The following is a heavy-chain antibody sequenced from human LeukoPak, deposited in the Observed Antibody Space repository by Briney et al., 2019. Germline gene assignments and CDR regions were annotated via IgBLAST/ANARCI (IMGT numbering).Heavy chain of an antibody. V-gene: IGHV1-69*05. CDR2: IIPIFGTA. D-gene: IGHD3-22*01. J-gene: IGHJ4*02. CDR3: ARHRAYYYDSSGYYYD. CDR1: GGTFSSYA. Sequence: SVKVSCKASGGTFSSYAISWVRQAPGQGLEWMGRIIPIFGTANYAQKFQGRVTITTDESTSTAYMELSSLRSEDTAVYYCARHRAYYYDSSGYYYDWGQGTLVTVSS.